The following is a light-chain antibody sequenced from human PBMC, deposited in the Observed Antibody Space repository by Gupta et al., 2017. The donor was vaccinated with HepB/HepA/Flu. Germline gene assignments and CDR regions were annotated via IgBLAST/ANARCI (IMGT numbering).Light chain of an antibody. CDR3: QQYDNLPLT. CDR2: DAS. V-gene: IGKV1-33*01. J-gene: IGKJ4*01. CDR1: HDINNY. Sequence: DIQMTQSPSSLSASVGDRVTITCQASHDINNYLNWYQQKPGKAPKLLIYDASTLDTGVPLRFSGSGSGTDFTFTISSLQPEDIATYYCQQYDNLPLTFGGGTKVEIK.